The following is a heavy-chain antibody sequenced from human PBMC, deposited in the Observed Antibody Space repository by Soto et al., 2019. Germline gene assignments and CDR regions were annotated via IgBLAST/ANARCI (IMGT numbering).Heavy chain of an antibody. D-gene: IGHD3-16*01. J-gene: IGHJ4*02. CDR2: IKEDGSGK. CDR3: VRVGRLGGY. Sequence: GGSLRLSCAASGFIFSDYYMSWVRQAPGKGLGWVANIKEDGSGKYYVDSVKGRFSISRDNARNSLYLQMNSLRVEDTAVYYCVRVGRLGGYWGQGALVTVSS. CDR1: GFIFSDYY. V-gene: IGHV3-7*03.